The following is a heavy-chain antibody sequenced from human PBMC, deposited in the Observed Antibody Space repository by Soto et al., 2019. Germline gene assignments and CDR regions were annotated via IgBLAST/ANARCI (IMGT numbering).Heavy chain of an antibody. Sequence: SETLCLTCTVSGGSIRSSYYWGLIRQPPGKGLEWIGSIYYSGYTYYNPSLKSRVTISVDTSKNQFSLKLSSVTAADTAVYYCARHNGPLYVGYYYDMDVWGQGTTVTVSS. CDR2: IYYSGYT. D-gene: IGHD3-16*01. J-gene: IGHJ6*02. CDR3: ARHNGPLYVGYYYDMDV. V-gene: IGHV4-39*01. CDR1: GGSIRSSYY.